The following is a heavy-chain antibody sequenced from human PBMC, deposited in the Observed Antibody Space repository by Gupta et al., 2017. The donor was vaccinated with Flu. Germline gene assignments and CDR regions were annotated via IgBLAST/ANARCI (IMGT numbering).Heavy chain of an antibody. CDR3: TLSGYGEGWFGP. J-gene: IGHJ5*02. CDR2: ISWAGENV. CDR1: FEVYG. V-gene: IGHV3-9*01. Sequence: FEVYGIPWVRQGPGKGRGWVSGISWAGENVGYADSVKGRFTISRDNAKKILYLAMKSIRPEDTAKEDCTLSGYGEGWFGPWGQGTLVTVSP. D-gene: IGHD4-17*01.